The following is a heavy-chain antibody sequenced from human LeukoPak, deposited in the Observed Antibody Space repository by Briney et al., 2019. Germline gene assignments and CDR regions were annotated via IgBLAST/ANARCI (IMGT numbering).Heavy chain of an antibody. V-gene: IGHV3-23*01. CDR1: GFTVSNDY. Sequence: GGSLRLSCAASGFTVSNDYMAWVRQAPGRGLEWVSAISGSGAGTHYADSVRGRFTISRDNSNNTVYLLMNSLRAEDTATYYCARGSMVGWYSAYWGQGTLITVSS. CDR3: ARGSMVGWYSAY. J-gene: IGHJ4*02. CDR2: ISGSGAGT. D-gene: IGHD6-19*01.